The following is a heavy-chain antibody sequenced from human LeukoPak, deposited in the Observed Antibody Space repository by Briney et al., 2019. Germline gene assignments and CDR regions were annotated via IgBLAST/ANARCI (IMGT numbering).Heavy chain of an antibody. J-gene: IGHJ4*02. D-gene: IGHD6-13*01. CDR3: ARRATTAACLDY. CDR2: IYPNDSDI. Sequence: GESLKISCKASGYSFTNYWIGWVRQLPGKGLEWMGIIYPNDSDIRYSPSFQGQVTISADKSINTAYLQWSSLEASDTAMYYCARRATTAACLDYWGQGTLVTVSS. CDR1: GYSFTNYW. V-gene: IGHV5-51*01.